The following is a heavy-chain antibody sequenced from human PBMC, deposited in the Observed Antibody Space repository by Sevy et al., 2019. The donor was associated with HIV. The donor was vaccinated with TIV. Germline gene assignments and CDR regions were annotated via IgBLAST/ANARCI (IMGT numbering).Heavy chain of an antibody. Sequence: GGSLRLSCAVSGFSLNDYWMSWVRQAPGKGLEWVANINQDGGVRYYVDSVKGRFTISRDEARNFLYLQMNNLRVEDTALYYGVRAIATEASFWGQGTLVTVSS. D-gene: IGHD2-21*01. CDR3: VRAIATEASF. V-gene: IGHV3-7*01. CDR2: INQDGGVR. J-gene: IGHJ1*01. CDR1: GFSLNDYW.